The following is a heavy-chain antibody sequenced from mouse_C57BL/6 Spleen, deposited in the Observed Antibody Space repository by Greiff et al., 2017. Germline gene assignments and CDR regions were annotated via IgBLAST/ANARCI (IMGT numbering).Heavy chain of an antibody. CDR3: TRRDYDYGFAY. D-gene: IGHD2-4*01. Sequence: DVKLVESGGGLVQPGGSMKLSCVASGFTFSNYWMNWVRQSPEKGLEWVAQIRLKSDNYATHYAESVKGRFTISRDDSNSSVYLQMNNLRAEDTGIYYCTRRDYDYGFAYWGQGTLVTVSA. CDR1: GFTFSNYW. CDR2: IRLKSDNYAT. J-gene: IGHJ3*01. V-gene: IGHV6-3*01.